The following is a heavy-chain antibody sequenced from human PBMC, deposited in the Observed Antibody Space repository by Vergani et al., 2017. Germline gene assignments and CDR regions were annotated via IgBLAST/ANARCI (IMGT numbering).Heavy chain of an antibody. CDR2: INHSGST. CDR3: ARGRGLFLAARPSFQH. CDR1: GGSFSGYY. V-gene: IGHV4-34*01. D-gene: IGHD6-6*01. Sequence: QVQLQQWGAGLLKPSETLSLTCAVYGGSFSGYYWSWIRQPPGKGLEWIGEINHSGSTNYNPSLKSRVTISVDPSKNQFSLKLSSVTAADTAVYYCARGRGLFLAARPSFQHWGQGTLVTVSS. J-gene: IGHJ1*01.